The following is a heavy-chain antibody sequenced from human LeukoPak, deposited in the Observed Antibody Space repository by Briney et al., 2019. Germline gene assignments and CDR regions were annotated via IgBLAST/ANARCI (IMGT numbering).Heavy chain of an antibody. J-gene: IGHJ4*02. CDR2: IYSGGST. Sequence: GGSLRLSCAASGFIVSTSYMTWVRQAPGKGLEWVSFIYSGGSTYYADSVKGRFTTSRDSSKNTLYLQMHSLRVEDTAVYYCARGRITGYFDYWGQGTLVTVSS. D-gene: IGHD3-16*01. CDR3: ARGRITGYFDY. V-gene: IGHV3-53*01. CDR1: GFIVSTSY.